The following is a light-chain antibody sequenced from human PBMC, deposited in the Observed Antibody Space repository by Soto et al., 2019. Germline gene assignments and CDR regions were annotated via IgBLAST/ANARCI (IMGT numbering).Light chain of an antibody. CDR2: EGS. J-gene: IGLJ2*01. CDR1: SSDIGSYNL. CDR3: CSYAGSSTLL. V-gene: IGLV2-23*01. Sequence: QSVLTQPASVSGSPGQSITISCTGTSSDIGSYNLVSWFQRHPGKAPKLMIYEGSKRPSGVSNRFSGSKSGNTASLTISGLQAEDEADYYCCSYAGSSTLLFGGGTQLTVL.